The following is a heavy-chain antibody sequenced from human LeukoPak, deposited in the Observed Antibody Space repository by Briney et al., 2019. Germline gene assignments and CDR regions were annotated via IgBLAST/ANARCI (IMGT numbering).Heavy chain of an antibody. CDR2: INPNSGGT. CDR1: GYTFTGYY. J-gene: IGHJ4*02. V-gene: IGHV1-2*02. CDR3: ARGTYCSSTSCINFDY. D-gene: IGHD2-2*01. Sequence: ASVKVSCKASGYTFTGYYMHWVRQAPGQGLEWMGWINPNSGGTNYAQKFQGRVTMTRDTSISTAYMELSRLRSDDTAVYYCARGTYCSSTSCINFDYWGQGTLVTVSS.